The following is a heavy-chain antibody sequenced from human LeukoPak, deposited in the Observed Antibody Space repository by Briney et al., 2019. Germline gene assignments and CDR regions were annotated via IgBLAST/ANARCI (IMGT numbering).Heavy chain of an antibody. V-gene: IGHV7-4-1*02. D-gene: IGHD6-19*01. Sequence: GASVKVSCKASGYTFTSYAMNWVRQAPGQGLEWMGWINTNTGNPTYAQGFTGRFVLSLDTSVSTAYLQISSLKAEDTAVYYCARCLVGYSSGWYDPSNPRFDPWGQGTLVTVSS. CDR2: INTNTGNP. CDR3: ARCLVGYSSGWYDPSNPRFDP. CDR1: GYTFTSYA. J-gene: IGHJ5*02.